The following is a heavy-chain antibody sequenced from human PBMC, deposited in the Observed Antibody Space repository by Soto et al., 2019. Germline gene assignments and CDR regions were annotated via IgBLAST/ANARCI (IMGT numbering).Heavy chain of an antibody. V-gene: IGHV4-30-4*01. CDR3: ARESMTTVTYFDY. J-gene: IGHJ4*02. Sequence: QVQLQESGPGLVKPSQTLSLTCTVSGGSISSGDYYWSWIRQPPGKGLEWIGYIYYSGSTYYNPSLKSRVTISVDTSKNKFALKLSSVTAADTAVYYCARESMTTVTYFDYWGQGTLVTVSS. CDR2: IYYSGST. CDR1: GGSISSGDYY. D-gene: IGHD4-17*01.